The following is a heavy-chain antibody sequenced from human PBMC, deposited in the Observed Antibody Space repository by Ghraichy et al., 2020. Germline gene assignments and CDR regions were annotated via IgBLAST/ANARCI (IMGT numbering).Heavy chain of an antibody. Sequence: GGSLRLSCAASGFTFSNAWMSWVRQAPGKGLEWVGRIKSKTDGGTTDYAAPVKGRFTISRDDSKNTLYLQMNSLKTEDTAVYYCTTELDPMIEGMDVWGQGTTVTVSS. D-gene: IGHD3-22*01. V-gene: IGHV3-15*01. J-gene: IGHJ6*02. CDR1: GFTFSNAW. CDR2: IKSKTDGGTT. CDR3: TTELDPMIEGMDV.